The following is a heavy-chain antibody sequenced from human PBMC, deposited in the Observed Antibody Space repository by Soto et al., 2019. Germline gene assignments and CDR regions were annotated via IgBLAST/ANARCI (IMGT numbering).Heavy chain of an antibody. CDR1: GYRFTNHG. CDR3: ARDGIAARPTPDY. D-gene: IGHD6-6*01. J-gene: IGHJ4*02. Sequence: GASVKVSCKASGYRFTNHGISWVRQAPGQGLEWMGWISGNDGKTKYARKFQGRVTMTTDTSTSTAYMEMNSLRHDDTALFYCARDGIAARPTPDYWGQGTLVTVSS. V-gene: IGHV1-18*01. CDR2: ISGNDGKT.